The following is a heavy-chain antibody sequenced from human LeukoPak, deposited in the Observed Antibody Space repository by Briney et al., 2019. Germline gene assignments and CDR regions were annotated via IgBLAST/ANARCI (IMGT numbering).Heavy chain of an antibody. Sequence: GGSLRLSCAASGFTFSSYWMSWVRQAPGKGLEWVSLISWDGGSTYYADSVKGRFTISRDNSKNSLYLQMNSLRTEDTALYYCAKDIQRGYDFWSGSYFDYWGQGTLVTVSS. D-gene: IGHD3-3*01. V-gene: IGHV3-43*01. J-gene: IGHJ4*02. CDR1: GFTFSSYW. CDR3: AKDIQRGYDFWSGSYFDY. CDR2: ISWDGGST.